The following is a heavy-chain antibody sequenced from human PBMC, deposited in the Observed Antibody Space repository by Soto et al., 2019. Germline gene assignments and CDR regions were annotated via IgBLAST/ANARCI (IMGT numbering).Heavy chain of an antibody. Sequence: SETLSLTCAVYGGSFSGYYWSWIRQPPGKGLEWIGEINHSGSTNYNPSLKSRVTISVETSKNQVSLKLSSVTAADTAVYYCARGAVVVVPAANKEDYYYYGMDVWGQGTTVTVSS. CDR1: GGSFSGYY. D-gene: IGHD2-2*01. J-gene: IGHJ6*02. CDR3: ARGAVVVVPAANKEDYYYYGMDV. CDR2: INHSGST. V-gene: IGHV4-34*01.